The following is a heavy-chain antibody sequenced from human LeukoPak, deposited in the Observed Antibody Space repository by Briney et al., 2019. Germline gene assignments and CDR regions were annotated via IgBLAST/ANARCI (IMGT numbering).Heavy chain of an antibody. V-gene: IGHV4-59*08. CDR1: GVSISSYY. CDR2: IYDSGST. CDR3: ARQSISGSSLSYFDY. D-gene: IGHD3-22*01. J-gene: IGHJ4*02. Sequence: SETLSLTCTVSGVSISSYYWSWIRQPPGKGLEWIGNIYDSGSTNYNPSLKSRVTISVDTSKNQCSLKLSPVTAADTAVYYCARQSISGSSLSYFDYWGQGTLVNVSS.